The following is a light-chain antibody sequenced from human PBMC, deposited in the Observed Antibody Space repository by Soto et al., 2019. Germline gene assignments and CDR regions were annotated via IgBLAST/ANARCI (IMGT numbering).Light chain of an antibody. CDR2: AAS. J-gene: IGKJ1*01. CDR1: QGIGND. V-gene: IGKV1-6*01. Sequence: AIPMTQSPSSLSASVGDRVTITCRASQGIGNDLSWYQQKPGKAPNLLIFAASSLQSGVPSRFSGSGSGTNFTLTISSLQPEDFATYYCLQDYNYPLTFGQGTKLEIK. CDR3: LQDYNYPLT.